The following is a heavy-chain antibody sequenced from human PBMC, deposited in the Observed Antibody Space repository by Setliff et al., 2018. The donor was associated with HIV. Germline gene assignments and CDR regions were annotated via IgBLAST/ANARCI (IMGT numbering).Heavy chain of an antibody. V-gene: IGHV1-2*02. Sequence: ASVKVSCKASGYPFTGYYMHWVRQAPGQGLEWMGWINPNSGGTNYAQKFQGRVTMTRDTSISTAYMELSRLRSDDTAVYYCARSGYSSSWYLDYYYYYGMDVWGQGTTVTVSS. CDR2: INPNSGGT. CDR3: ARSGYSSSWYLDYYYYYGMDV. D-gene: IGHD6-13*01. CDR1: GYPFTGYY. J-gene: IGHJ6*02.